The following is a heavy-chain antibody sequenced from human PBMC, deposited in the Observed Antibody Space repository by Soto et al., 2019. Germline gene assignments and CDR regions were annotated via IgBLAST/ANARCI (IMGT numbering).Heavy chain of an antibody. CDR3: ARVVDIVVVPAAIQPEGDSDS. CDR1: GYTFTGYY. J-gene: IGHJ2*01. CDR2: INPNSGGT. D-gene: IGHD2-2*02. Sequence: ASVKVSCKASGYTFTGYYMHWVRQAPGQGLEWMGWINPNSGGTNYAQKFQGRVTMTRDTSISTAYMELSRLRSDDTAVYYCARVVDIVVVPAAIQPEGDSDSRGR. V-gene: IGHV1-2*02.